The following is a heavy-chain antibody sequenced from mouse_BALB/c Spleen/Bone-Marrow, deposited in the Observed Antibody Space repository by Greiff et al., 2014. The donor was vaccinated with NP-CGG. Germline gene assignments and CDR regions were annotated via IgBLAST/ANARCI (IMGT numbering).Heavy chain of an antibody. V-gene: IGHV2-9*02. Sequence: VQLVESGPGLVAPSECLSFSCTVSGFSLTSYGVHWVRQPPGKGLEWLGVICADGSTNYNSALMSRLSISKDNSKSQVFLKMNSLQTDDTAMYYCSRITTATGAMDYWGQGTSVTVSS. CDR2: ICADGST. CDR1: GFSLTSYG. CDR3: SRITTATGAMDY. D-gene: IGHD1-2*01. J-gene: IGHJ4*01.